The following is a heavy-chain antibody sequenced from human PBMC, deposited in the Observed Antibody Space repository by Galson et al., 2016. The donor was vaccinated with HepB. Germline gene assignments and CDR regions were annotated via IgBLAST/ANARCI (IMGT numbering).Heavy chain of an antibody. V-gene: IGHV1-46*01. J-gene: IGHJ4*02. CDR3: AREGTYCGGDCYPWDY. Sequence: SVKVSCKASGYIFSSYGYSWVRQAPGQGLEWMGIINPSGGGASYAQKFQGRVTMTRDTSTSTVYMELSSLRSEDTAVYYCAREGTYCGGDCYPWDYWGQGTLVTVSS. CDR2: INPSGGGA. CDR1: GYIFSSYG. D-gene: IGHD2-21*02.